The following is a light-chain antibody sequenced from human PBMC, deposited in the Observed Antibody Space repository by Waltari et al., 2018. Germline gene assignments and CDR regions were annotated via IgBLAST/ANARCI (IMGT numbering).Light chain of an antibody. CDR3: QQYNSYSGT. V-gene: IGKV1-5*03. CDR2: KAS. CDR1: ESISSW. Sequence: DIQMTQSPSTLSASVGDRVTITCRASESISSWLAWYQPKPGKAPKVLIYKASSLESGVPSRVSGSGSGTEFTLTISSLQPDDFATYYCQQYNSYSGTFGQGTKVESK. J-gene: IGKJ1*01.